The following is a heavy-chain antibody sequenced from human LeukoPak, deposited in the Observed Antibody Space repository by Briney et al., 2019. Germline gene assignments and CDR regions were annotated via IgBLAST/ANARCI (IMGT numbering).Heavy chain of an antibody. CDR1: GYTFTGYY. Sequence: GASVKVSCKASGYTFTGYYMHWVRQAPGQGLEWMGWINPNSGGTNYAQKFQGRVTMTRGTSISTAYMELSRLRSDDTAVYYCARPYSSSDYFDYWGQGTLVTVSS. CDR3: ARPYSSSDYFDY. J-gene: IGHJ4*02. CDR2: INPNSGGT. V-gene: IGHV1-2*02. D-gene: IGHD6-13*01.